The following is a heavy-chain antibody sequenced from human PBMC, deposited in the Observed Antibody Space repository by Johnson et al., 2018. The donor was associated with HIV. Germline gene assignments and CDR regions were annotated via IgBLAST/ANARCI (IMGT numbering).Heavy chain of an antibody. V-gene: IGHV3-23*04. J-gene: IGHJ3*02. CDR2: ISADGDST. D-gene: IGHD1-26*01. Sequence: VQLVESGGGLVQPGGSLRLSCAASRFTFRIYAMTWVRQAPGKGLEWVSSISADGDSTYYADSVKGRFTISRDNAKKHLYLQMNSLRGEDTALYYCARVVAFGWELNDAFDIWGQGTMVTVSS. CDR3: ARVVAFGWELNDAFDI. CDR1: RFTFRIYA.